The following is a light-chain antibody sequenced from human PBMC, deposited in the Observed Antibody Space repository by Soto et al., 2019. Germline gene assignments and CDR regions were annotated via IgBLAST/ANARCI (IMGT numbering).Light chain of an antibody. Sequence: EIVLTQSPRTLSLSPGERATLSCRASQSVSSSYLAWFQQKSGQAPRLLIYVASSRATGIPDRFSGSGSGTEFTLTISRLEAEDFAVYYCQQYGSYPVTFGRGTKVEIK. CDR1: QSVSSSY. CDR3: QQYGSYPVT. V-gene: IGKV3-20*01. J-gene: IGKJ1*01. CDR2: VAS.